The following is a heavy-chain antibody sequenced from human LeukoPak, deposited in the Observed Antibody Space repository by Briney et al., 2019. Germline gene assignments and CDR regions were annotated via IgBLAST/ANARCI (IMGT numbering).Heavy chain of an antibody. D-gene: IGHD6-19*01. J-gene: IGHJ5*02. CDR2: IYYSGST. V-gene: IGHV4-59*08. Sequence: SETLSLTCTVSGGSISSYYWSWIRQPPGKGLEWIGYIYYSGSTNYNPSLKSRVTISVDTSKNQFSLKLSSVTAADTAVYYCARHGSLIAVAENWFDPWGQGTLVTVSS. CDR3: ARHGSLIAVAENWFDP. CDR1: GGSISSYY.